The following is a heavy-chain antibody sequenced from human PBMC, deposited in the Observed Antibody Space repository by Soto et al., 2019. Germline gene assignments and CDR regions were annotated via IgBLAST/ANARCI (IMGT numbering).Heavy chain of an antibody. J-gene: IGHJ6*02. CDR2: ISSSSSYI. CDR1: GFTFSSYS. V-gene: IGHV3-21*01. Sequence: GESLKISCAASGFTFSSYSMNWVRQAPGKGLEWVSSISSSSSYIYYADSVKGRFTISRDNAKNSLYLQMNSLRAEDTAVYYCARNIVVVPGAAYYYYGMDVWGQGTTVTVSS. CDR3: ARNIVVVPGAAYYYYGMDV. D-gene: IGHD2-2*01.